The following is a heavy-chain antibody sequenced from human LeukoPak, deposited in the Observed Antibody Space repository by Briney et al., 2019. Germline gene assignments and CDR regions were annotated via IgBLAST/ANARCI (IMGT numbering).Heavy chain of an antibody. J-gene: IGHJ4*02. CDR3: ARGFLGVVTYDY. CDR1: GFTVSSNY. CDR2: IYSGGST. Sequence: GGSLRLSCAASGFTVSSNYMSWVRQAPGKGLEWVSVIYSGGSTYYADSVKGRFTISRDNSKNTLYLQMNSLRAEDTAVHYCARGFLGVVTYDYWGQGTLVTVSS. D-gene: IGHD3-3*01. V-gene: IGHV3-53*01.